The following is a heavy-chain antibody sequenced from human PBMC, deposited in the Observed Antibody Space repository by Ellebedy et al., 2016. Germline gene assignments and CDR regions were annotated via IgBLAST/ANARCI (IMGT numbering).Heavy chain of an antibody. Sequence: GGSLRLSCAASGFTFSDYYMSWVRQAPGKGLQWVSIIYSGGTTYYADSVKGRFTISRDNSKNTLYLLMNNLRVEDTAVYYCARTPEARSSLLNWYFDIWGRGTLVTVSS. CDR2: IYSGGTT. J-gene: IGHJ2*01. V-gene: IGHV3-53*01. CDR1: GFTFSDYY. CDR3: ARTPEARSSLLNWYFDI. D-gene: IGHD2-8*01.